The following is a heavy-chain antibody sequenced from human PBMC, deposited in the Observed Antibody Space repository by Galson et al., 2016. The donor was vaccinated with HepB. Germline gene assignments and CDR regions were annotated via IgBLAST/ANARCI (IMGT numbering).Heavy chain of an antibody. CDR2: IFHSGST. CDR3: ARVFVHETYNWNRINLYYFDY. Sequence: LEWIGSIFHSGSTYYNPSLKSRVTISVDTSKNQFSLKLSSVTAADTAVYYCARVFVHETYNWNRINLYYFDYWGQGTLVPVSS. V-gene: IGHV4-38-2*02. D-gene: IGHD1-20*01. J-gene: IGHJ4*02.